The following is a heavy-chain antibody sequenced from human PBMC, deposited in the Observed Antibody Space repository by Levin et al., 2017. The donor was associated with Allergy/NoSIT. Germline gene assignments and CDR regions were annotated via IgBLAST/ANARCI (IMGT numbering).Heavy chain of an antibody. J-gene: IGHJ4*02. CDR3: ARDVGYYYDSSGYSLFDY. CDR2: IYYSGST. Sequence: SETLSLTCTVSGGSISSSSYYWGWIRQPPGKGLEWIGSIYYSGSTYYNPSLKSRVTISVDTSKNQFSLKLSSVTAADTAVYYCARDVGYYYDSSGYSLFDYWGQGTLVTVSS. CDR1: GGSISSSSYY. V-gene: IGHV4-39*07. D-gene: IGHD3-22*01.